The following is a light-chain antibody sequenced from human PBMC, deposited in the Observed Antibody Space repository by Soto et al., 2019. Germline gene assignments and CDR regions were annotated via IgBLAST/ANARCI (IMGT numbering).Light chain of an antibody. CDR2: GAS. Sequence: EILMTQSPATLSVSPGERVTLSCRASQSVSSSYLAWYQQKPGQAPRRLIFGASSRATGIPNRFSGSGSGTDFTLSISGLEPEDFAVYYCHHYATSSRTFGQGTKVDIK. V-gene: IGKV3-20*01. CDR3: HHYATSSRT. CDR1: QSVSSSY. J-gene: IGKJ1*01.